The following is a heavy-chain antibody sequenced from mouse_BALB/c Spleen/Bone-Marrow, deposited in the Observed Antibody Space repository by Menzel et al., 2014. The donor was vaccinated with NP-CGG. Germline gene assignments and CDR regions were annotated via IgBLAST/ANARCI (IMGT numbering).Heavy chain of an antibody. V-gene: IGHV5-12-2*01. D-gene: IGHD2-14*01. J-gene: IGHJ2*01. CDR2: ISNGGDNT. CDR1: GFTFSSYI. CDR3: VRHRYDGYYFDY. Sequence: EVKVVESGGGLVQPGGSLKLSCAASGFTFSSYIMPWVRQTPEKRLEWVAYISNGGDNTYYPDTVKGRFIISRDNAKNTLCLQMSSLKSEDTAMYYCVRHRYDGYYFDYWGQGTTLTVSS.